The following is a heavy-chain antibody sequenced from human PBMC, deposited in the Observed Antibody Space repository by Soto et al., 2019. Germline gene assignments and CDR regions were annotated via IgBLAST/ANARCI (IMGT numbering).Heavy chain of an antibody. CDR2: MYYSGST. CDR3: ARVVVVVPAAREWVNWFDP. V-gene: IGHV4-31*03. J-gene: IGHJ5*02. D-gene: IGHD2-2*01. Sequence: QVQLQESGPGLVKPSQTLSLTCTVSGGSISSGGYYWSWIRQHPGKGLEWIGYMYYSGSTYYHPSLKGRVTISVDTSKNQFTLKLSYVSSEDTAVYYCARVVVVVPAAREWVNWFDPWCQGTLVTVSS. CDR1: GGSISSGGYY.